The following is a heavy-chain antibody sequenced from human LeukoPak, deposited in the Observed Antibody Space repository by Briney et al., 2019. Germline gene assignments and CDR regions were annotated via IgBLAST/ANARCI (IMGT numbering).Heavy chain of an antibody. CDR2: IIPIFGTA. J-gene: IGHJ4*02. CDR3: ARTPLHYYDSSGYQAAGVDY. CDR1: GYTFTCYY. V-gene: IGHV1-69*13. D-gene: IGHD3-22*01. Sequence: SVKVSCKASGYTFTCYYMHWVRQAPGQGLEWMGGIIPIFGTANYAQKFQGRVMITADESTSTAYMELSSLRSEDTAVYYCARTPLHYYDSSGYQAAGVDYWGQGTLVTVSS.